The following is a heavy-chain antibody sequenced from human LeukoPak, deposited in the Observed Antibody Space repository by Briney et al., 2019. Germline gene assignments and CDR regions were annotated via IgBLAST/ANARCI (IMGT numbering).Heavy chain of an antibody. CDR2: ITGSGGRT. V-gene: IGHV3-23*01. J-gene: IGHJ4*02. Sequence: PGGSVRLSCAASGFTFKSHAMTWVRQAPVKGLEWVSGITGSGGRTDYADSVKGRFTISRDNSKNTLYLQMNSLRAEDTAVYYCAKGDLFCSTTTCYEDSWGQGTLVTVSS. CDR3: AKGDLFCSTTTCYEDS. D-gene: IGHD2-2*01. CDR1: GFTFKSHA.